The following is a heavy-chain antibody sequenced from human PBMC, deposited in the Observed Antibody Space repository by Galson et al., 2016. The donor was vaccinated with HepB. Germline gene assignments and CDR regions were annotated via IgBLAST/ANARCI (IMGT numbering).Heavy chain of an antibody. CDR1: GDNFTTYT. CDR3: ARGATAGPRYYFDY. V-gene: IGHV1-69*13. J-gene: IGHJ4*02. CDR2: ILPIFGPA. D-gene: IGHD1-1*01. Sequence: SVKVSCKASGDNFTTYTISWLRQAPGHGLELMGGILPIFGPANYAQKFQGRVSITADESTSIVYMELRSLKSEDTATYYCARGATAGPRYYFDYWGQGTLVTVSS.